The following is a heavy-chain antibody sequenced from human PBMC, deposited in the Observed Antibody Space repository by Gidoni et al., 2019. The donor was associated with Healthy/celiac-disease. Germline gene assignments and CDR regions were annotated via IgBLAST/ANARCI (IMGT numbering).Heavy chain of an antibody. V-gene: IGHV3-7*01. J-gene: IGHJ2*01. CDR1: GFTFSSYW. CDR3: ARDEYSGSFPAGYFDL. CDR2: IKQDGSEK. D-gene: IGHD1-26*01. Sequence: EVQLVESGGGLVQPGGSLRLSCAASGFTFSSYWMSWVRQAPGKGLEWVANIKQDGSEKYYVDSVKGRFTISRDNAKNSLYLQMNSLRAEDTAVYYCARDEYSGSFPAGYFDLWGRGTLVTVSS.